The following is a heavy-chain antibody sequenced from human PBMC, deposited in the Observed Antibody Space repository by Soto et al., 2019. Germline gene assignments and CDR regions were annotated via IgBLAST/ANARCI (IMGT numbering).Heavy chain of an antibody. D-gene: IGHD1-1*01. CDR1: GDSVSSTSSI. CDR3: ARDLNGTYYYDS. CDR2: TYYRSKWHT. J-gene: IGHJ4*02. V-gene: IGHV6-1*01. Sequence: QLQLQESGPGLVKPSQTLSLTCDISGDSVSSTSSIWNWIRQSPSRGLEWLGRTYYRSKWHTDYEDSVRGRITIKPDTPNIQVFLQLSSVTPDDTAVYFCARDLNGTYYYDSWGQGTLGTVSS.